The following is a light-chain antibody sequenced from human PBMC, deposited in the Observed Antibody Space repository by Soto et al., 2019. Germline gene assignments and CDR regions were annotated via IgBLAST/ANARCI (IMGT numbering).Light chain of an antibody. V-gene: IGKV1-39*01. J-gene: IGKJ2*02. Sequence: DIQMTQSPSSLSASVGDRVTITCRASQSISSYLNWYQQKPGKAPKLLIYAASSLQSGVPSRFSGSGSGTDFPLTISSLQPEDFATYYCQQSYSTLPCTFGQGAKREIK. CDR3: QQSYSTLPCT. CDR2: AAS. CDR1: QSISSY.